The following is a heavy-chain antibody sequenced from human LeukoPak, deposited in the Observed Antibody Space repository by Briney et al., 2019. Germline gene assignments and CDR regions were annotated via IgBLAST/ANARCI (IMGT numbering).Heavy chain of an antibody. CDR1: GFTFSSYA. CDR2: ISGSGGST. CDR3: AKGTVGRIAAAGDRIFDY. Sequence: PGGTLRLSCAASGFTFSSYAMSWVRQAPGKGLEWVSAISGSGGSTYYADSVKGRFTISRDNSKNTLYLQMNSLRAEDTAVYYCAKGTVGRIAAAGDRIFDYWGQGTLVTVSS. J-gene: IGHJ4*02. D-gene: IGHD6-13*01. V-gene: IGHV3-23*01.